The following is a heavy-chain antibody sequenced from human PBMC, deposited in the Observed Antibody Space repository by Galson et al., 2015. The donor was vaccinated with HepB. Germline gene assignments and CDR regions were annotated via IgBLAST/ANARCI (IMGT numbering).Heavy chain of an antibody. CDR1: GGTFSSYA. D-gene: IGHD2-2*01. J-gene: IGHJ4*02. CDR2: IIPILGIA. Sequence: SVKVSCKASGGTFSSYAISWVRQAPGQGLEWMGRIIPILGIANYAQKFQGRVTITADKSTSTAYMALSSLRSEDTAVYYCARDAVVPAAMFPLDYWGQGTLVTVSS. V-gene: IGHV1-69*04. CDR3: ARDAVVPAAMFPLDY.